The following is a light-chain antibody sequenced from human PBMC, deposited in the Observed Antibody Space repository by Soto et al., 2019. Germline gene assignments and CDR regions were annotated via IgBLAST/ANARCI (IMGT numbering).Light chain of an antibody. CDR2: EVT. CDR3: SAYSDIDTKV. Sequence: QSALTQPASVSGSPGQSITISCTGTSSDVGGYNYVSWYQQHPGKAPKLVIYEVTKRPSGVSNRFSGSKSDTTASLTISGLQPEDEADYYCSAYSDIDTKVFGTGTKVTVL. CDR1: SSDVGGYNY. V-gene: IGLV2-14*01. J-gene: IGLJ1*01.